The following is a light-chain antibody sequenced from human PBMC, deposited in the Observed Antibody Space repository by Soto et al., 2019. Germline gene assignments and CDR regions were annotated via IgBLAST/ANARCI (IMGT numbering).Light chain of an antibody. CDR2: GNI. CDR1: SSNIGAGYD. Sequence: QSVLTQPPSVSGAPGQRVTMSCTGSSSNIGAGYDVQWFQQLPGTAPRLLIYGNINRLSGVPARFSGSKSGTSASLAITGLQAEDEADYYCQSYDISLSAWVFGGGTKVTVL. CDR3: QSYDISLSAWV. J-gene: IGLJ3*02. V-gene: IGLV1-40*01.